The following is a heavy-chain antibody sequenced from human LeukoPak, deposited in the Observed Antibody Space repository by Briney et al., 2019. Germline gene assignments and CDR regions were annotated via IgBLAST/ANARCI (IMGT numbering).Heavy chain of an antibody. V-gene: IGHV3-7*03. CDR3: ALSSIHKDYYFGMDV. J-gene: IGHJ6*02. Sequence: RPGGSLRLSCAASEFTFSSYWMSWVRQAPGKGLEWVANIKQDGSERNYVDSVKGRFTISRDNAKNSLYLQMNSLRAEDTAVYHCALSSIHKDYYFGMDVWGQGTTVTVSS. CDR2: IKQDGSER. CDR1: EFTFSSYW. D-gene: IGHD2-2*01.